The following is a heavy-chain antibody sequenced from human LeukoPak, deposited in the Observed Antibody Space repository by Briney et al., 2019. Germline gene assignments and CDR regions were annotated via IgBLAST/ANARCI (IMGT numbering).Heavy chain of an antibody. Sequence: SETLSLTCTVSGGSISSYYWSWIRQPPGKGLEWIGYVTDAGFATYNPSLKSRVTLSVDTSTNQFSLKVHSVTVSDTAVYYCARDRAVGGRFFDLRGQGILVSVSS. D-gene: IGHD6-19*01. V-gene: IGHV4-59*01. J-gene: IGHJ4*02. CDR1: GGSISSYY. CDR3: ARDRAVGGRFFDL. CDR2: VTDAGFA.